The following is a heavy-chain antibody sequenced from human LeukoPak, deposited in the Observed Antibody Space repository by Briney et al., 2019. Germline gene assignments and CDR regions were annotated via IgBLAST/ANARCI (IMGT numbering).Heavy chain of an antibody. V-gene: IGHV4-59*01. CDR1: GGTISRYY. J-gene: IGHJ3*02. D-gene: IGHD1-26*01. CDR2: IDYSGST. Sequence: SETLSLTCTVSGGTISRYYWSWIRQPPGKGLEWIAYIDYSGSTNYNPSLKSRLTISLDASKNQYSLKLSSVTAADTAVYYCARDRRRDRLHAFDIWGRGTRVTISS. CDR3: ARDRRRDRLHAFDI.